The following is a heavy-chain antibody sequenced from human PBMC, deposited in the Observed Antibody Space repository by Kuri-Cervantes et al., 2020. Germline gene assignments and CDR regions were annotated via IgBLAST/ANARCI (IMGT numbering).Heavy chain of an antibody. Sequence: ASVKVSCKASGYTFSGNYMHWVRQAPGQGLEWMGWINPNNGGTNYAQKFQGRVTMTRDTSISTTYMELSRLRFDDTAVYYCARDRSSWLLDYWGQGTLVTVSS. J-gene: IGHJ4*02. V-gene: IGHV1-2*02. CDR3: ARDRSSWLLDY. CDR1: GYTFSGNY. CDR2: INPNNGGT. D-gene: IGHD6-13*01.